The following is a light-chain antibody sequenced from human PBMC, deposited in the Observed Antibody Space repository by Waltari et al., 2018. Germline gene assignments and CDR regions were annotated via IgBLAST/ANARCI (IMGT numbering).Light chain of an antibody. CDR1: SSDVGGDDS. V-gene: IGLV2-14*03. Sequence: QSALTQPASVSGSPGQSITISCTGSSSDVGGDDSVSWYQDHPGQAPKVIIYDVSNRPSVLSVLFSGSKSGTPPSLPISGLQAEDEANFYCTSLSRNTVVIFGGGTKLPVL. CDR2: DVS. CDR3: TSLSRNTVVI. J-gene: IGLJ2*01.